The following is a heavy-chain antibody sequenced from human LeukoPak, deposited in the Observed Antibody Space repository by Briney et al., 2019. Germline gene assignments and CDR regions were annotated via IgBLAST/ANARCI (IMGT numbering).Heavy chain of an antibody. V-gene: IGHV3-23*01. CDR1: GFTFSSYG. J-gene: IGHJ4*02. Sequence: PGGSLRLSCAASGFTFSSYGMSWVRQAPGKGLEWVSGISGNSGTTYYADSVKGRFTISRDNSKNTLYLQMNSLRAEDTAVYYCATPRGSGSYLAFDYWGQGTLVTVSS. CDR2: ISGNSGTT. D-gene: IGHD1-26*01. CDR3: ATPRGSGSYLAFDY.